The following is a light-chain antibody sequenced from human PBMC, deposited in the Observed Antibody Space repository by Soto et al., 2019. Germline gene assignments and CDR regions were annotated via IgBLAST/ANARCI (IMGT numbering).Light chain of an antibody. J-gene: IGKJ4*01. CDR3: QQRSNWPLT. V-gene: IGKV3-11*01. CDR2: DAS. CDR1: QSVSSY. Sequence: EIVLTQSPATLSLSPGERATLSCRASQSVSSYLAWYPQKPGQAPRLLIYDASNRATGIPARFSGSGSGTDFTLTISSLEPEDFEVYYCQQRSNWPLTFGGGTKVEIK.